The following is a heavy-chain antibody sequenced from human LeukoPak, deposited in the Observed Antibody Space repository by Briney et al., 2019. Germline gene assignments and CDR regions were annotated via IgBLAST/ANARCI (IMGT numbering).Heavy chain of an antibody. CDR1: GFTFSSYG. CDR3: AKAGIYCSSTSCYPDSY. Sequence: GGSLRLSCAASGFTFSSYGMHWVRQAPGKGLEWVAFIRYDGSNKYYADSVKGRFTISRDNSKNTLYLQMNSLRAEDTAVYYCAKAGIYCSSTSCYPDSYWGQGTLVTVSS. CDR2: IRYDGSNK. D-gene: IGHD2-2*01. V-gene: IGHV3-30*02. J-gene: IGHJ4*02.